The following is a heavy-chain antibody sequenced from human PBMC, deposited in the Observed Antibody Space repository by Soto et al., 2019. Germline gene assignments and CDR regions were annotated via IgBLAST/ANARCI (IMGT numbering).Heavy chain of an antibody. Sequence: GGSLRLSCAASGFTFSTYWINWVRQAPGKGLXGVXNIXXDXXXXXYXXSVKGRFAISRDNAKDSLFLQMNNLRAEDTAVYYCVRDWSTFWGMDVWGQGTTVTVSS. V-gene: IGHV3-7*01. CDR1: GFTFSTYW. CDR3: VRDWSTFWGMDV. CDR2: IXXDXXXX. J-gene: IGHJ6*02.